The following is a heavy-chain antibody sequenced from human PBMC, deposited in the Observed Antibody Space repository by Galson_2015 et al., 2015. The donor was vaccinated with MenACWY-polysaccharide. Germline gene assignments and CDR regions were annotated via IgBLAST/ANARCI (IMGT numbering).Heavy chain of an antibody. CDR1: GLTFSSYG. V-gene: IGHV3-23*01. D-gene: IGHD3-10*01. CDR2: LSPTTGNT. CDR3: VGPLGRGGTGAYGMDA. Sequence: LRLSCAGSGLTFSSYGMGWVRQAPGKGLEWVSGLSPTTGNTAYADSVKGRFTISRDNAKNTLYLQMNSLRVEDTAVYYCVGPLGRGGTGAYGMDAWGQGTTVTVSS. J-gene: IGHJ6*02.